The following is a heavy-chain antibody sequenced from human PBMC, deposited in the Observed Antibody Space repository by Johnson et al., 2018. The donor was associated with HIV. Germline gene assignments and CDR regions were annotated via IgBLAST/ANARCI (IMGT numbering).Heavy chain of an antibody. D-gene: IGHD2-2*03. J-gene: IGHJ3*02. CDR3: AKGPEWIWSRSAFDI. CDR1: GFTVSSNE. V-gene: IGHV3-38-3*01. CDR2: ISGGST. Sequence: VQLVESGGGLVQPGGSLRLSCAASGFTVSSNEMSWVRQAPGKGLEWVSSISGGSTYYADSRKGRFTISRDNSKNTLYLQMNSLRAEDTAVYYCAKGPEWIWSRSAFDIWGQGTMVTVSS.